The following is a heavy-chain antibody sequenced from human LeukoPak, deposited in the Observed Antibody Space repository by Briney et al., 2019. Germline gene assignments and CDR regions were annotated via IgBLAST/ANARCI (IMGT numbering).Heavy chain of an antibody. CDR1: GYTFTNYG. V-gene: IGHV1-18*01. J-gene: IGHJ4*02. D-gene: IGHD2-21*01. CDR3: ARDGALWPGAFAF. Sequence: GASVKVSCKASGYTFTNYGISWVRQARGQGLEWMGWISVYNDNTNYAQKFQGRVTMTTDTSTSTAYMELRSLRSDDTAVYYCARDGALWPGAFAFWGQGTLVSVSS. CDR2: ISVYNDNT.